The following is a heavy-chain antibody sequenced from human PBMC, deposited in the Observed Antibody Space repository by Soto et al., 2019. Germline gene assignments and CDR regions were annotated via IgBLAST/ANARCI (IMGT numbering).Heavy chain of an antibody. CDR2: ISGSSSTI. D-gene: IGHD6-13*01. J-gene: IGHJ4*02. CDR1: VFMFNSYD. CDR3: ASCSNWIDY. Sequence: EGQLVESGGGLVQPGGSLRLSCAASVFMFNSYDMNWVRQAPGKGLEWVSYISGSSSTIHYADSVKGRFTISRDNAKNSLYLQMNSLRAEDTAVYYCASCSNWIDYWGQGTLVTVSS. V-gene: IGHV3-48*01.